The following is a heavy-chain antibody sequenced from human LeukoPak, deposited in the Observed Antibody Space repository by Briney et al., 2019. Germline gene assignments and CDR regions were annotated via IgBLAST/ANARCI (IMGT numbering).Heavy chain of an antibody. CDR3: ASHHMTTVVTGGWYFDL. J-gene: IGHJ2*01. D-gene: IGHD4-23*01. CDR2: IYYSGST. CDR1: GGSISSSSYY. Sequence: PSETLSLTCTVSGGSISSSSYYWGWIRQPPGKGLEWIGSIYYSGSTYYNPSLKSRVTISVDTSKNQFSLKLSSVTAADTAVYYCASHHMTTVVTGGWYFDLWGRGTLVTVSS. V-gene: IGHV4-39*01.